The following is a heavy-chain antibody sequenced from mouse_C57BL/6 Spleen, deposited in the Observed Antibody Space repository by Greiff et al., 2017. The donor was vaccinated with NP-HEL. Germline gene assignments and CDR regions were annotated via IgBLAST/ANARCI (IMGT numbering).Heavy chain of an antibody. Sequence: EVQLVESEGGLVQPGSSMTLSCTASGFTFSDYYMAWVRQVPEKGLEWVANINYDGSSTSYLDSLKSRFLIARDNAKNILYLQMSSLKSEDTATYYCAREVDGKDYAMDYWGQGTSVTVSS. CDR3: AREVDGKDYAMDY. V-gene: IGHV5-16*01. CDR2: INYDGSST. J-gene: IGHJ4*01. CDR1: GFTFSDYY. D-gene: IGHD2-1*01.